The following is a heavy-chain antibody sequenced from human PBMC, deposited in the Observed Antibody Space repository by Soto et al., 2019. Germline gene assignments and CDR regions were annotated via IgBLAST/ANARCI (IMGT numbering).Heavy chain of an antibody. CDR1: VGSISGYY. CDR3: ARGRNYYGMDV. CDR2: IYTSGST. V-gene: IGHV4-4*07. J-gene: IGHJ6*02. Sequence: ETLSLTCTVSVGSISGYYWNWIRQPAGKGLEWIGRIYTSGSTNYNPSLKSRVTMSVDTSKNQFSLKLSSVTAADTAVYYCARGRNYYGMDVWGQGTTVTVSS.